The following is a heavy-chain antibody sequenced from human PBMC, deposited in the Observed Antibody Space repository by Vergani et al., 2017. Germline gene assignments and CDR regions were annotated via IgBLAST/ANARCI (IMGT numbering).Heavy chain of an antibody. CDR2: ISSSSSYT. D-gene: IGHD3-9*01. J-gene: IGHJ4*02. CDR3: ARVGDDILTGYYMPSDY. V-gene: IGHV3-11*06. CDR1: GFTFSDYY. Sequence: VQLVESGGVVVQPGGSLRLSCAASGFTFSDYYMSWIRQAPGKGLEWVSYISSSSSYTNYADSVKGRFTISRDNAKNSLYLQMNSLRAEDTAVYYCARVGDDILTGYYMPSDYWGQGTLVTVSS.